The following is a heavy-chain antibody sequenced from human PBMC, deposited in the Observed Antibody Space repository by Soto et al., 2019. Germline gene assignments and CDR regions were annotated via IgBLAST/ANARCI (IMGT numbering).Heavy chain of an antibody. V-gene: IGHV1-69*06. CDR1: GATFTSYA. D-gene: IGHD6-25*01. Sequence: SVKVSCKASGATFTSYAITWVRQAPGQGLEWMGGIIPIFGTANYAEKFQGRVTITADKSTSTAYMELSSLRSEDTAVYYCAREGPGAATEIGWFDPWGQGTLVTSPQ. CDR3: AREGPGAATEIGWFDP. J-gene: IGHJ5*02. CDR2: IIPIFGTA.